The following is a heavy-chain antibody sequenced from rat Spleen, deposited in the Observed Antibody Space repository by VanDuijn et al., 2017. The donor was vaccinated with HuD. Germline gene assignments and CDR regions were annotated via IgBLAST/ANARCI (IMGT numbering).Heavy chain of an antibody. D-gene: IGHD1-4*01. CDR2: MIYDGSRT. CDR1: GFTFSDYN. V-gene: IGHV5S10*01. CDR3: TTHLPGYNGVMDA. Sequence: EVQLVESDGGLVQPGRSLKLSCAASGFTFSDYNMAWVRQAPKKGLEWVATMIYDGSRTYYRDSVKGRFTISRDNAKSTLYLQMGSLRSEDTATYYCTTHLPGYNGVMDAWGQGASVTVSS. J-gene: IGHJ4*01.